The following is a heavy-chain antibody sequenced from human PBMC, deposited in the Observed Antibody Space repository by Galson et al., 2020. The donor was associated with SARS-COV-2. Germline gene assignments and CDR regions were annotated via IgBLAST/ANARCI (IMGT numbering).Heavy chain of an antibody. J-gene: IGHJ3*02. Sequence: ASETLSLTCTLSGGSISPYYWSWIRQPPGKGLEWIGYVYYSGSTNYNPSLMNRVTISIDTSKTQFSLRLTSVTAADTGVYYCARFRGGFDIWGQGTMVSVSS. CDR1: GGSISPYY. CDR3: ARFRGGFDI. D-gene: IGHD3-10*01. V-gene: IGHV4-59*08. CDR2: VYYSGST.